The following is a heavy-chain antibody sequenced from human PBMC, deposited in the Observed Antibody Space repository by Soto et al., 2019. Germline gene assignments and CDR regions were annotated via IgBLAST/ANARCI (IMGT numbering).Heavy chain of an antibody. Sequence: LRLSFAASGFIFENFGMSWVRQAPGKGLEWISSISGSGFKKYYADSVKGRFTISRDNSKSTVYLELNNLSAEDTAVYHCAKNQGVELVPLATVDWFDPWGQGSVVTVSS. D-gene: IGHD1-26*01. V-gene: IGHV3-23*01. J-gene: IGHJ5*02. CDR3: AKNQGVELVPLATVDWFDP. CDR2: ISGSGFKK. CDR1: GFIFENFG.